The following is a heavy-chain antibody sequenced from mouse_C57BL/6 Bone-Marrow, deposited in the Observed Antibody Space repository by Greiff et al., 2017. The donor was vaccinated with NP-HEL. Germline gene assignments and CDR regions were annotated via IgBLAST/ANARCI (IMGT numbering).Heavy chain of an antibody. CDR3: ARYNPYAMDY. Sequence: EVQRVESGGGLVQPGGSLSLSCAASGFTFTDYYMSWVRQPPGKALEWLGFIRNKANGYTTEYSASVKGRFTISRDNSQSILYLQMNSLRAEDSATYYCARYNPYAMDYWGQGTSVTVSS. CDR2: IRNKANGYTT. J-gene: IGHJ4*01. CDR1: GFTFTDYY. V-gene: IGHV7-3*01.